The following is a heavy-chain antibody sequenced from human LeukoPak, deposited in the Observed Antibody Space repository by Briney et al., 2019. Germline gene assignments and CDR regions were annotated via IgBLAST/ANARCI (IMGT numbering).Heavy chain of an antibody. CDR2: IIPIFGIA. CDR1: GGTFSSFA. D-gene: IGHD5-18*01. J-gene: IGHJ4*02. CDR3: ARVGDTAMAYFDY. Sequence: SVKVSCKPSGGTFSSFAISWVRQAPGQGLEWMGGIIPIFGIANYAQKFQGRVTITTDESTSTAYIELSSLRSEDTAVYYCARVGDTAMAYFDYWGQGTLVTVSS. V-gene: IGHV1-69*05.